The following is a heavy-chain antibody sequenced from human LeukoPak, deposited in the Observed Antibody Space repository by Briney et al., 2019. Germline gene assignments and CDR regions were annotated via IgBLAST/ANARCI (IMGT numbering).Heavy chain of an antibody. CDR1: GFTVSSNY. CDR2: IYSGGTT. CDR3: ARGPSSQFRTDY. D-gene: IGHD2-2*01. J-gene: IGHJ4*02. Sequence: GGSLRLSCAASGFTVSSNYTSWVRQAPGKGLEWVSVIYSGGTTNYADSVKGRFTISRDNSKNTLFLQMNSLRAEDTAVYYCARGPSSQFRTDYWGQGTLVTVSS. V-gene: IGHV3-53*01.